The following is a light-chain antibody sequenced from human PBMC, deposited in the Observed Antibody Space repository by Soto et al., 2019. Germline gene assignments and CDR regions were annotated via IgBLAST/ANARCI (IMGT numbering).Light chain of an antibody. J-gene: IGKJ2*02. CDR3: QQYHIWPLCT. Sequence: EIVMTQSPATLSVSPGESATLSCRASQSVGSNLAWYQHKPGQAPRLLISGASTRATGLPARFSGSGSGTEFTLAISSLQSEDFALYFCQQYHIWPLCTFGQGTKVDIK. CDR1: QSVGSN. V-gene: IGKV3-15*01. CDR2: GAS.